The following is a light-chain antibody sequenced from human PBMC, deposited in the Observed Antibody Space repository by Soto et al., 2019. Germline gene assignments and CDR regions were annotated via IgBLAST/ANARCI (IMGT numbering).Light chain of an antibody. V-gene: IGKV1D-12*01. J-gene: IGKJ4*01. CDR3: QQTQTFPFT. CDR2: AAS. Sequence: DIQMTQSPSSVSASVGDRVTITCRASQPINSWLAWYQQKRGKAPKLLIYAASSLQSGVPSRFSGSGSGTDFTLTINSLQPEDFDCQQTQTFPFTFGGGTKVEIK. CDR1: QPINSW.